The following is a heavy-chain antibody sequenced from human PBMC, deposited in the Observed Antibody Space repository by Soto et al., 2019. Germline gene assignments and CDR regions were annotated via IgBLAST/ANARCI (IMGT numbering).Heavy chain of an antibody. CDR2: LGGGGGST. J-gene: IGHJ2*01. V-gene: IGHV3-23*01. Sequence: GSLRLSCAASGFTFGAFAMAWVRQRPGNGLEWVSSLGGGGGSTYYDNSVRGRFTISRDNSNSTLFLQMNNLRAEDTAVYFCAKTHSATTVVTRYWYFDLWGRGTLVTVSS. CDR1: GFTFGAFA. D-gene: IGHD4-17*01. CDR3: AKTHSATTVVTRYWYFDL.